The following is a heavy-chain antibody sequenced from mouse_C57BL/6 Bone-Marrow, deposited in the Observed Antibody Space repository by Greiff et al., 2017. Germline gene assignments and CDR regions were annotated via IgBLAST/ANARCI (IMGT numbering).Heavy chain of an antibody. Sequence: EVNLVESGGGLVKPGGSLKLSCAASGFTFSSYAMSWVRQTPEKRLEWVATISDGGSYTYYPDNVKGRFTISRDNAKNNLYLQMSHLKSEDTAMYYCARDGAYYGSRAYWGQGTLVTVSA. D-gene: IGHD1-1*01. J-gene: IGHJ3*01. V-gene: IGHV5-4*01. CDR2: ISDGGSYT. CDR3: ARDGAYYGSRAY. CDR1: GFTFSSYA.